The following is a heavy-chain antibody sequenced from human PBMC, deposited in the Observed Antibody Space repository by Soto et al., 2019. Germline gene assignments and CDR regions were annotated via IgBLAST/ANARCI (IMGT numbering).Heavy chain of an antibody. CDR3: ARRERAAGTDWWFDP. CDR1: GGSISSSSFH. J-gene: IGHJ5*02. CDR2: IYYSGST. V-gene: IGHV4-39*01. D-gene: IGHD6-13*01. Sequence: QLQLQESGPGLVKPSETLSLTCTVSGGSISSSSFHWGWIRQPPGKRLAWIGSIYYSGSTYYSPSLKSRVTISVDTSKNQFSLKLSSVTAADTAVYYCARRERAAGTDWWFDPWGQGTLVTVSS.